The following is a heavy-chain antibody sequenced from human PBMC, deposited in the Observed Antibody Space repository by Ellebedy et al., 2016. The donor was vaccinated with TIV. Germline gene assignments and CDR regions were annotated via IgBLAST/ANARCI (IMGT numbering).Heavy chain of an antibody. Sequence: SETLSLXXAVSGGSITTGTYWSWVRQPPGAGLEWIGEISHSGNTKYNPSLKTRVTISIDKSKNQFSLRLNSVTAADTAVYYCARPSGYFSLDYWGQGTLVTVSS. CDR3: ARPSGYFSLDY. CDR1: GGSITTGTY. V-gene: IGHV4-4*02. CDR2: ISHSGNT. D-gene: IGHD3-22*01. J-gene: IGHJ4*02.